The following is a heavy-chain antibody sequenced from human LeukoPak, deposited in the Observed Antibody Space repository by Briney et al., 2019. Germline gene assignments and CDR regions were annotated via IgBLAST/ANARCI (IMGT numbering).Heavy chain of an antibody. D-gene: IGHD6-13*01. CDR3: ARSLPYGTTWYGRSDF. Sequence: GGSLRLSCAASGFPFNAYWMTWVRQAPGKGLEWVANIRQGGDTKYYVDSVKGRFTISRDNAMNSLYLQMNSLRAEDTAIYYCARSLPYGTTWYGRSDFWGQGTLVTVSS. CDR1: GFPFNAYW. V-gene: IGHV3-7*03. J-gene: IGHJ4*02. CDR2: IRQGGDTK.